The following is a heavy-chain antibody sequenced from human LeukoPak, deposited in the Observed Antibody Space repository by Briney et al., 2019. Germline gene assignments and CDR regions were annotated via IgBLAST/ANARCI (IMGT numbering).Heavy chain of an antibody. V-gene: IGHV3-21*01. CDR2: ISSSSSYI. D-gene: IGHD4-17*01. Sequence: PGGSLRLSCAASGFTFSSYSMNWVRQAPGKGLEWVSSISSSSSYIYYADSVKGRFTISRDNAKNSLYLQMNSLRAEDTAVYYCARSLTTVTTADFDYWGQGTLVTVSS. J-gene: IGHJ4*02. CDR1: GFTFSSYS. CDR3: ARSLTTVTTADFDY.